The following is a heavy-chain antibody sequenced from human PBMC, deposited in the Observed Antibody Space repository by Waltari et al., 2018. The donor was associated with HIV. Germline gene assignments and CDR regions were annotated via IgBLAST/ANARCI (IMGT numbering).Heavy chain of an antibody. CDR2: IYPNSGDT. V-gene: IGHV1-2*02. J-gene: IGHJ3*02. Sequence: QVQLVQSGAEVRKPGASVKVSCKTSGYTFTDYYIPWVRKAPGQGPGWMGWIYPNSGDTHFAEKFQGRVTLTRDTSIRTAYVEVSNLRSDDTAVYYCARQMTFYDALDIWGQGTMVSVSS. CDR1: GYTFTDYY. CDR3: ARQMTFYDALDI.